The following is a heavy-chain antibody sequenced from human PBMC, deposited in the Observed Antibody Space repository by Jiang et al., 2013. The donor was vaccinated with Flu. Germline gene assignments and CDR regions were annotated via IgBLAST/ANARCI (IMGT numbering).Heavy chain of an antibody. D-gene: IGHD3-16*01. CDR1: GGSISSGGYY. V-gene: IGHV4-31*01. J-gene: IGHJ3*02. CDR3: AREFGLETPSI. Sequence: QTLSLTCTVSGGSISSGGYYWSWIRQHPGKGLEWIGYIYYTGSTYYNPSLQSQVTMSIDTSKNQFSLKLRYVTAADTAVYYCAREFGLETPSIWGQGTMVTVSS. CDR2: IYYTGST.